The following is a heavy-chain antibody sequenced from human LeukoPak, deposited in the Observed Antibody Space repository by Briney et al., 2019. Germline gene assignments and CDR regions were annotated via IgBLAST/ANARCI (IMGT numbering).Heavy chain of an antibody. Sequence: PGRSLRLSCAASGFTFSDYYMSWIRQAPGKGLEWVSYISSSGSTIYYADSVKGRFTISRDNAKNSLYLQMNSLRAEDTAVYYCARSRGYYGSGSLDDAFDIWGQGTMVTVSS. D-gene: IGHD3-10*01. CDR3: ARSRGYYGSGSLDDAFDI. V-gene: IGHV3-11*04. J-gene: IGHJ3*02. CDR1: GFTFSDYY. CDR2: ISSSGSTI.